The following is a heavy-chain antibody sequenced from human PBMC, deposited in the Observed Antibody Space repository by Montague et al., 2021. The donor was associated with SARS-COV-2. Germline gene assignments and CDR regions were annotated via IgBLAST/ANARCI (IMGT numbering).Heavy chain of an antibody. CDR3: ARLGDGVVPSPILGVGPYYSYYYMDV. Sequence: SETLSLTCAVHGGSFSTYSWNWIRQPPGKGLEWIGEIHHGGSTNYNPSLKSRVTISADTSKNQFSLKLTPVAAADTAVYYCARLGDGVVPSPILGVGPYYSYYYMDVWGKGTTVTVSS. J-gene: IGHJ6*03. CDR2: IHHGGST. CDR1: GGSFSTYS. V-gene: IGHV4-34*01. D-gene: IGHD3-10*01.